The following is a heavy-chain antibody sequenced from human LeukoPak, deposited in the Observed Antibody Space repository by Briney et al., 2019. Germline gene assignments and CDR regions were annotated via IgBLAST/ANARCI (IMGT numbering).Heavy chain of an antibody. CDR1: GFTLSSYI. D-gene: IGHD1-14*01. CDR3: ARETGSTLGPDY. V-gene: IGHV3-48*01. J-gene: IGHJ4*02. Sequence: PGGSLILSWAVSGFTLSSYIMNSVRQAPGKGLEWDSYISSSSSTIYYPESVKGRFTNSRDNAKNSLYLQKNSLTAEDTAVYHCARETGSTLGPDYWGQGTLVTVSS. CDR2: ISSSSSTI.